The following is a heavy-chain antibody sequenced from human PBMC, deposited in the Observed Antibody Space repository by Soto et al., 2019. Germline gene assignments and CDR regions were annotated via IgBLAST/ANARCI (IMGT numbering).Heavy chain of an antibody. J-gene: IGHJ4*02. CDR1: GFTFSSYE. V-gene: IGHV3-48*03. Sequence: PGGSLRLSCAASGFTFSSYEMNWVRQAPGKGLEWVSYISSSGSTIYYADSVKSRLIISRDNAKNSLYLQMNSLRAEDTAVYYCARGGTIFGVVIIGFDYWGQGTLVTVSS. CDR3: ARGGTIFGVVIIGFDY. D-gene: IGHD3-3*01. CDR2: ISSSGSTI.